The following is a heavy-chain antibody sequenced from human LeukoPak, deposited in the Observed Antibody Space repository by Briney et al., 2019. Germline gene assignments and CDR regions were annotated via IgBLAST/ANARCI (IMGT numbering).Heavy chain of an antibody. CDR1: GGSFSGYY. D-gene: IGHD2-2*02. J-gene: IGHJ5*02. V-gene: IGHV4-34*01. CDR3: ARVGLGHCSSTSCYRHNWFDP. Sequence: SETLSLTCAVYGGSFSGYYWSWIRQPPGKGLEWIGEINHSGSTNYNLSLKSRVTISVDTSKNQFSLKLSSVTAADTAVYYCARVGLGHCSSTSCYRHNWFDPWGQGTLVTVSS. CDR2: INHSGST.